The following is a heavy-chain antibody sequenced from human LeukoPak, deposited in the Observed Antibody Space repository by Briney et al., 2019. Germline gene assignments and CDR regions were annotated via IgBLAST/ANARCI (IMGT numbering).Heavy chain of an antibody. CDR2: VHYSGTA. Sequence: SETLSLTCTVSGDSISSGNHYWSWIRQPPGKGLEWIGYVHYSGTAYYNSSLRSRVSVSVDTSKNQFSLKLSSVSAADTALYYCARTYCSAGTCFGGFDYWGQGTLVSVSS. CDR1: GDSISSGNHY. J-gene: IGHJ4*02. CDR3: ARTYCSAGTCFGGFDY. D-gene: IGHD2-15*01. V-gene: IGHV4-30-4*01.